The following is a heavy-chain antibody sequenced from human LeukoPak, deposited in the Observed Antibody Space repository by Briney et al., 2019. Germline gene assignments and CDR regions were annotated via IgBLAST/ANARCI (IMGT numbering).Heavy chain of an antibody. CDR2: IYDSGST. J-gene: IGHJ4*02. CDR3: AAQVIAAAAPSDF. D-gene: IGHD6-13*01. CDR1: GGSISSYY. V-gene: IGHV4-59*08. Sequence: SGTLSLTCTVSGGSISSYYWSWIRQAPGKGLEWIGYIYDSGSTNYNPSLKSRVTISVDTSKNQFSLKLRSVTAADTALYFCAAQVIAAAAPSDFWGQGAPVTVSS.